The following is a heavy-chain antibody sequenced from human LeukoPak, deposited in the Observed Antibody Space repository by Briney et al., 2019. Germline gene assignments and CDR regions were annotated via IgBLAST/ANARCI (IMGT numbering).Heavy chain of an antibody. CDR3: ARDHHYYGMDV. V-gene: IGHV3-74*01. CDR2: INSDGSST. CDR1: GFTFSSYW. J-gene: IGHJ6*02. Sequence: AGGSLRLCCAASGFTFSSYWMHWVRQAPGKGLVWVSRINSDGSSTSYADSVKGRFTISRDNAKNTLYLQMNSLRAEDTAVYYCARDHHYYGMDVWGQGTTVTVSS.